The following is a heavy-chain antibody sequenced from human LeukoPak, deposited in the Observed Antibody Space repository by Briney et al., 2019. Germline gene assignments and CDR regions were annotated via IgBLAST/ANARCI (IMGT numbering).Heavy chain of an antibody. Sequence: PSETLSLTCAVYGGSFSGYYWSWIRQPPGKGLECIGEINHSGSTNYNPSLKSRVTISVDTSKNQFSLKLSSVTAADTAVYYCARAKTRYCSSTSCYTGPFDYWGQGTLVTVSS. V-gene: IGHV4-34*01. CDR1: GGSFSGYY. CDR2: INHSGST. CDR3: ARAKTRYCSSTSCYTGPFDY. J-gene: IGHJ4*02. D-gene: IGHD2-2*02.